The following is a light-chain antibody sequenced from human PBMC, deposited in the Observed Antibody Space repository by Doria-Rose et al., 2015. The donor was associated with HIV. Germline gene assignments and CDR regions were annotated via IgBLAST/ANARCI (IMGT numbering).Light chain of an antibody. CDR1: SGPVTGAYY. CDR3: VLYMGSGIWM. V-gene: IGLV8-61*01. J-gene: IGLJ3*02. Sequence: QTVVTQEPSSSVSLGGAVTLTCGLTSGPVTGAYYPSWHQQTPGQAPRTLIYNTYSLSSGVSDRFSGSIPGNKAAPTILGAQADDESDYYCVLYMGSGIWMFGGGTKLTVL. CDR2: NTY.